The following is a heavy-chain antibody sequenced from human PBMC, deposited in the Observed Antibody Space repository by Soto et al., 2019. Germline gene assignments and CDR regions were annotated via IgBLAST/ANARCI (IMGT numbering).Heavy chain of an antibody. CDR3: AHRHELGSFDI. J-gene: IGHJ3*02. V-gene: IGHV2-5*01. D-gene: IGHD1-26*01. CDR2: IYWNDDK. CDR1: GFSLSTRAVG. Sequence: SGPTLVNPTQTLTLTCTFSGFSLSTRAVGVGWIRQPPGKALEWLALIYWNDDKRYSPSLKNRLTITKDTSKNHVVLTMTNMDPADTATYYCAHRHELGSFDIWGQGTKVTVSS.